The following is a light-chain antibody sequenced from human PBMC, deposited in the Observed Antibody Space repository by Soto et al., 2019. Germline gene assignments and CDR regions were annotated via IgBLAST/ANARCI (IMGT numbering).Light chain of an antibody. CDR1: QAIRND. V-gene: IGKV1-6*02. CDR3: LQDYNYPPT. CDR2: AAS. J-gene: IGKJ5*01. Sequence: AIQMTQSPSSQSASVGDRVTITCRASQAIRNDLGWYQQKPGKAPKLLIYAASSLQSGVPSRFSGSGSGTHFTLTISSLQAEDFATYYCLQDYNYPPTFGQGTRLEIK.